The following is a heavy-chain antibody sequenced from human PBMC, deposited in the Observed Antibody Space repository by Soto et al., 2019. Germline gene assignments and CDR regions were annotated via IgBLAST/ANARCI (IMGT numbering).Heavy chain of an antibody. V-gene: IGHV4-39*01. Sequence: QLQLQESGPGLVKPAETLSLTCTVSCGSISSSSYYWGWIRQPPGKGLEWIGSIYYSGSTYYNPTLNGRGTISVDTSKNEFSLKLSSVTAADTAVYYCARHRSRPQAPFDYWGQGTLVSVSS. J-gene: IGHJ4*02. CDR2: IYYSGST. CDR3: ARHRSRPQAPFDY. CDR1: CGSISSSSYY. D-gene: IGHD6-6*01.